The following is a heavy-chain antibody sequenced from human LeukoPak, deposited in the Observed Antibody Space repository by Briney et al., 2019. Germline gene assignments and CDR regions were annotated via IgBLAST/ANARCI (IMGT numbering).Heavy chain of an antibody. CDR1: GGSINSSY. J-gene: IGHJ4*02. D-gene: IGHD4-11*01. CDR2: IYYTGSN. Sequence: PSETLSLTCTVSGGSINSSYWSWIRQPPGRALDWIGHIYYTGSNSYNPSLKSRVTISLDTSKNQFSLKPTSVTAADTAVYYCARTTASNYAVYWGQGTLVTVSS. CDR3: ARTTASNYAVY. V-gene: IGHV4-59*01.